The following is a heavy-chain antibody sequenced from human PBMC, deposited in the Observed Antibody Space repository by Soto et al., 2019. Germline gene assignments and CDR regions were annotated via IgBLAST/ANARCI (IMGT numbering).Heavy chain of an antibody. Sequence: GASVKVSCKASGYTFTSHAMHWVRQAPGQRLEWMGGINPIFGYAKYAQKFQGRVTITADESTSTAYMELSSLRSEDTAVYYCATDSSGPNWGQGTLVTVS. CDR1: GYTFTSHA. CDR3: ATDSSGPN. V-gene: IGHV1-69*13. J-gene: IGHJ4*02. CDR2: INPIFGYA. D-gene: IGHD3-22*01.